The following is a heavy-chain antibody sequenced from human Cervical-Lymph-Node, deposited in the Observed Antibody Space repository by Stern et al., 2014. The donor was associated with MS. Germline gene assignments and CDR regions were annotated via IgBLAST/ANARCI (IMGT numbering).Heavy chain of an antibody. CDR2: IYPYDSDT. CDR3: ARHVQGFDY. V-gene: IGHV5-51*01. J-gene: IGHJ4*02. CDR1: GYSFTIYY. Sequence: VQLVQSGAEVKKPGESLKISCKLSGYSFTIYYIAWVRQMPGQGLELMGVIYPYDSDTTYSPSFQGQVTISADKSITTAYLQWSSLRASDTAMYYCARHVQGFDYWGQGTLVTVSS.